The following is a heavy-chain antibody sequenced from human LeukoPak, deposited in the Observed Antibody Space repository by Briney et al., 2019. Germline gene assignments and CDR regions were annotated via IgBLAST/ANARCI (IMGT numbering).Heavy chain of an antibody. CDR2: IIPIFGTA. J-gene: IGHJ4*02. Sequence: RRASVKVSCKASGGTFSSYAISWVRQAPGQGLEWMGGIIPIFGTANYAQKFQGRVTITADESTSTGYMELSSLRSEDTAVYYCARDLGDFWSGPKSPFDYWGQGTLVTVSS. CDR1: GGTFSSYA. D-gene: IGHD3-3*01. CDR3: ARDLGDFWSGPKSPFDY. V-gene: IGHV1-69*13.